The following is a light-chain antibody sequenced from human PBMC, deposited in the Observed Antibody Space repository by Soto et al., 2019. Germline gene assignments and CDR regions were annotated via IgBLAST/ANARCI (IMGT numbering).Light chain of an antibody. CDR3: QQRSSWPFT. J-gene: IGKJ3*01. Sequence: EIVLTQSPATLSLSPGERATLSCRASQNINSYLAWYQQKPGQAPRLLIYATSNRATGIPARFSGSGSGTDFTLSISSLEPEDFAVYYCQQRSSWPFTFGPGTNVDIK. CDR1: QNINSY. V-gene: IGKV3-11*01. CDR2: ATS.